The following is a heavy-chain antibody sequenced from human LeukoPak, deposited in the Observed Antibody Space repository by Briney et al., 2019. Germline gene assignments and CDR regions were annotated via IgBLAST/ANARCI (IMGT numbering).Heavy chain of an antibody. CDR3: ARGAEYYAIWRGYAGYSDY. CDR2: ISHRGST. J-gene: IGHJ4*02. D-gene: IGHD3-3*01. V-gene: IGHV4-34*01. Sequence: SETLSLTCAVYGGSFSGYYWGWIRQPPGKGLEWVGSISHRGSTYYNPSLRSRITISLDRSKQKFPLKLTSVTAADTAVYFCARGAEYYAIWRGYAGYSDYWGQGISVTVSS. CDR1: GGSFSGYY.